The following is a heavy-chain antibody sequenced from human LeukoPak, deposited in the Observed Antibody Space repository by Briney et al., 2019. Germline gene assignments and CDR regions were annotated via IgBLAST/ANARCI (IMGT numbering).Heavy chain of an antibody. CDR2: ISTNDGYT. D-gene: IGHD3-9*01. Sequence: ASVTVSCTASGYTLTTYGISWLRQAPGQGLEWMGWISTNDGYTNYAQKFQGRVTMTTDTSTSTAYMELRSLKSDETAVYFCARDQHMTGFDYWGQGTLVTVSS. J-gene: IGHJ4*02. CDR3: ARDQHMTGFDY. V-gene: IGHV1-18*01. CDR1: GYTLTTYG.